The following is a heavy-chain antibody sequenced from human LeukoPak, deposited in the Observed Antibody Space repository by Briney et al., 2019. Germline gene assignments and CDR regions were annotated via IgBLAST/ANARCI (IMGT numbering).Heavy chain of an antibody. Sequence: PGGSLRLSCAASGFTLSSYWMHWVRQAPGKGLVWVSRINSDGSSTGYADSVKGRFTISRDNAKNTLYLQMNSLRAEDTAVYYCATPRGSGSYLAFDYWGQGTLVTVSS. J-gene: IGHJ4*02. CDR3: ATPRGSGSYLAFDY. CDR2: INSDGSST. D-gene: IGHD1-26*01. V-gene: IGHV3-74*01. CDR1: GFTLSSYW.